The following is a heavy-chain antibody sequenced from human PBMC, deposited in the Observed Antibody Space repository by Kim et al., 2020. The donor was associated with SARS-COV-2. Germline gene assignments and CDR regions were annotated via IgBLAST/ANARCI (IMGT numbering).Heavy chain of an antibody. CDR2: IYYSGST. CDR3: ARDLRDYGSGIDY. J-gene: IGHJ4*02. D-gene: IGHD3-10*01. Sequence: SETLSLTCTVSGGSISSSSYYWAWIRQPPGKGLEWIGSIYYSGSTYYNPSLKSRFTVSVDTSRNQFSLKLTSVTAADTAVYYCARDLRDYGSGIDYWGQGTLVTVSS. CDR1: GGSISSSSYY. V-gene: IGHV4-39*07.